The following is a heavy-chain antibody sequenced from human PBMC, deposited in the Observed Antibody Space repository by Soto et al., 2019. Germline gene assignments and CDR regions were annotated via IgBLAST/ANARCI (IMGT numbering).Heavy chain of an antibody. CDR1: GFTFSSYA. CDR3: ARDFWSGPYYYYGMDV. V-gene: IGHV3-30-3*01. CDR2: ISYDGSNK. Sequence: GGSLRLSCAASGFTFSSYAMHWVRQAPGKGLEWVAVISYDGSNKYYADSVKGRFTISRDNSKNTLYLQMNSLRAEDTAVYYCARDFWSGPYYYYGMDVWGRGTTVTVSS. J-gene: IGHJ6*02. D-gene: IGHD3-3*01.